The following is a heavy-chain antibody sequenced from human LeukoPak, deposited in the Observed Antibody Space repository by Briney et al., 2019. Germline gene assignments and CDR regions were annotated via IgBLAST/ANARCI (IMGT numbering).Heavy chain of an antibody. D-gene: IGHD3-22*01. V-gene: IGHV4-4*02. CDR2: MYLSGTT. Sequence: SETLSLTCTVSGDSINSLDLWSWVRQPPGKGLEWIGEMYLSGTTHSNPSVKSRVTISIDKSRNQFFLNLSSVTAADTAVYYCAGLVGRYSSGLYYYYFDYWGQGTLVTVSS. CDR3: AGLVGRYSSGLYYYYFDY. CDR1: GDSINSLDL. J-gene: IGHJ4*02.